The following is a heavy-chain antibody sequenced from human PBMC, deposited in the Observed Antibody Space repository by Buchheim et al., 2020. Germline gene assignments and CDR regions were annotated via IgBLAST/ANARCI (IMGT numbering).Heavy chain of an antibody. CDR2: ISYDGSNK. D-gene: IGHD3-10*01. CDR1: GFTFSSYV. CDR3: AREYYYGSGSREYYYGMDV. V-gene: IGHV3-30*04. Sequence: QVQLVESGGGVVQPGRSLRLSCAASGFTFSSYVMHWVRQAPGKGLEWVAVISYDGSNKYYADSVKGRFPISRANSKNTLYLQMNSLRAEDTAVYYCAREYYYGSGSREYYYGMDVWGQGTT. J-gene: IGHJ6*02.